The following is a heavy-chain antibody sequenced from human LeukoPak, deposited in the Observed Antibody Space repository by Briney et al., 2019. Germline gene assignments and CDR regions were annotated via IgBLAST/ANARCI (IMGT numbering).Heavy chain of an antibody. D-gene: IGHD6-13*01. CDR1: GFIFSDYW. CDR2: IYPGDSDT. CDR3: ARPGYSSY. Sequence: PGGSLRLSCAVSGFIFSDYWIGWVRQMPGKGLEWMGIIYPGDSDTRYSPSFQGQVTISADKSISTAYLQWSSLKASDTAMYYCARPGYSSYWGQGTLVTVSS. V-gene: IGHV5-51*01. J-gene: IGHJ4*02.